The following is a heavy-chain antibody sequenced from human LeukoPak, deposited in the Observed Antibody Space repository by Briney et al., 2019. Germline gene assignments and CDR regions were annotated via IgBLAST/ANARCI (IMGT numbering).Heavy chain of an antibody. CDR2: IYYSGNT. J-gene: IGHJ4*02. CDR3: ARVLDGSGTLFDY. CDR1: GDSISTSNSY. Sequence: SETLSLTCTVSGDSISTSNSYWGWIRQPPWKGLEWIGCIYYSGNTYYNASLKSRVTISVDTSKNQFSLKLSSVTAADTAVYYCARVLDGSGTLFDYWGQGTLVTVSS. V-gene: IGHV4-39*07. D-gene: IGHD3-10*01.